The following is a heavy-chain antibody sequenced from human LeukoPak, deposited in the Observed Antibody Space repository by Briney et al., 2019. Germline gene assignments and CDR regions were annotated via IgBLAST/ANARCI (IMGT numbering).Heavy chain of an antibody. J-gene: IGHJ3*02. CDR2: IYDSGST. Sequence: SETLSLTCTVSGGSISSYYWSWIRQPRGKGLEWIGYIYDSGSTNYNPSLKSRVTISVDTSKNQFSLKVSSVTAADTAVYYCASLTTADAFDIWGQGTMVTVSS. CDR3: ASLTTADAFDI. V-gene: IGHV4-59*01. CDR1: GGSISSYY. D-gene: IGHD3-22*01.